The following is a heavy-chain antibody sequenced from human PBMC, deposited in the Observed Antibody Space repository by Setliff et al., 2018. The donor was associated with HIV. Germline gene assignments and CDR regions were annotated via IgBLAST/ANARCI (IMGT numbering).Heavy chain of an antibody. J-gene: IGHJ4*01. Sequence: SETLSLTCSVSGRSIDDSYWSWIRQSPGKGLEWIGYIKTSGSTNYNPSLKSRVTISLDTFKNRFSLRLNSVTATDTAIYYWARLAEDYYNSGSWEVDYWGHGTLVTVSS. CDR3: ARLAEDYYNSGSWEVDY. CDR2: IKTSGST. CDR1: GRSIDDSY. V-gene: IGHV4-4*09. D-gene: IGHD3-10*01.